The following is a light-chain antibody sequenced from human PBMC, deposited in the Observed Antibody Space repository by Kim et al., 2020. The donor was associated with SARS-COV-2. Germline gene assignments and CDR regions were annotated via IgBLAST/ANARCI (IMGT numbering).Light chain of an antibody. V-gene: IGLV6-57*03. CDR2: EDD. CDR3: QSYNRDNVL. Sequence: GDKVTISCTQSSSRLDDDYVQWYQQHPRGVPTTVIYEDDQRPSGVSDRFSGSIDNSSNSASLTISGLRTDDEADYYCQSYNRDNVLFGGGTQLTVL. CDR1: SSRLDDDY. J-gene: IGLJ2*01.